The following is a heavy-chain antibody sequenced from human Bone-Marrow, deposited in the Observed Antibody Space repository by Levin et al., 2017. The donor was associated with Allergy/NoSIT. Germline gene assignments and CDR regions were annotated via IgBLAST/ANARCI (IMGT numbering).Heavy chain of an antibody. D-gene: IGHD3-16*01. CDR3: AKGDMMLTFGGVTAATPGPD. Sequence: GGSLRLSCAASGFTFYTYGMSWVRQAPGKGLTWVSSIGGSSAYYADSVRGRFTISRDNSKNMLYLQMNSLRAEDTAVYYCAKGDMMLTFGGVTAATPGPDGGQGTLVTVSS. CDR2: IGGSSA. V-gene: IGHV3-23*01. CDR1: GFTFYTYG. J-gene: IGHJ4*02.